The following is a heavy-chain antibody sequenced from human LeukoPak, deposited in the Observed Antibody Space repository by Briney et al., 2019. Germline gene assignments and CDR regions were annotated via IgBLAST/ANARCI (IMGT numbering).Heavy chain of an antibody. V-gene: IGHV3-23*01. CDR2: ISGSGGST. Sequence: GGSLRLSCAASGFTFSSYALTWVRQAPGKGLEWVSAISGSGGSTYYADSVRGRFTISRHNSKNTLYLQMNSLRAEDTAVYYCAKHSSGWCEYYFDYWGQGTLVTVSS. CDR3: AKHSSGWCEYYFDY. D-gene: IGHD6-19*01. CDR1: GFTFSSYA. J-gene: IGHJ4*02.